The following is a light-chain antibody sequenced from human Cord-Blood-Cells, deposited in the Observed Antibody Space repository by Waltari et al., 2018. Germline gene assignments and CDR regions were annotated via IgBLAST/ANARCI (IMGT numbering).Light chain of an antibody. CDR2: AAS. V-gene: IGKV1-39*01. CDR3: QQSYSTPT. CDR1: QSISSY. Sequence: DIQMTQSPSSLSASVGDRVTITCRASQSISSYLNWYQQKPGKAPKLLIYAASSLQSGVPSRFGGSGSGTDFTLTISSRQPEDFATYYCQQSYSTPTFGQGTKVEIK. J-gene: IGKJ1*01.